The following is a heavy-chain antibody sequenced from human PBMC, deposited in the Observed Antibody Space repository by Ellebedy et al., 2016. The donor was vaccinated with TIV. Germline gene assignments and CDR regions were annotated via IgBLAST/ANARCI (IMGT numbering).Heavy chain of an antibody. J-gene: IGHJ4*02. D-gene: IGHD5-18*01. CDR1: GFTFTSSA. Sequence: ASVKVSCKASGFTFTSSAVQWVRQARGQRLEWIGWIVVGSGNTNYAQKFQERVTITRDMSTSTAYMELSSLRSEDTAVYYCAVRVGYSSPEDFDYWGQGTLVTVSS. CDR2: IVVGSGNT. V-gene: IGHV1-58*01. CDR3: AVRVGYSSPEDFDY.